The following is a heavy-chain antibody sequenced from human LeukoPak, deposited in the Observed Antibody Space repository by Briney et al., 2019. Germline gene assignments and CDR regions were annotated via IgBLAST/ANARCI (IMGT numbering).Heavy chain of an antibody. Sequence: ASVKVSCKASGGTFSSYAISWVRQAPGQGLEWMGWINPNSGGTNYAQKFQGRVTMTRDTSISTAYMELSRLRSDDTAVYYCARGGSSWYVYYYYYMDVWGKGTTVTVSS. J-gene: IGHJ6*03. CDR3: ARGGSSWYVYYYYYMDV. V-gene: IGHV1-2*02. D-gene: IGHD6-13*01. CDR1: GGTFSSYA. CDR2: INPNSGGT.